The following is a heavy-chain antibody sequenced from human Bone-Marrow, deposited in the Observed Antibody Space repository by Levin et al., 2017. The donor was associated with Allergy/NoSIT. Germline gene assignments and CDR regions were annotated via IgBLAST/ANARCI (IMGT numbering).Heavy chain of an antibody. CDR1: GGTFSSYA. J-gene: IGHJ6*03. V-gene: IGHV1-69*06. CDR3: ASGTPGSYYYYYMDV. D-gene: IGHD1-1*01. CDR2: IIPIFGTA. Sequence: KISCKASGGTFSSYAISWVRQAPGQGLEWMGGIIPIFGTANYAQKFQGRVTITADKSTSTAYMELSSLRSEDTAVYYCASGTPGSYYYYYMDVWGKGTTVTVSS.